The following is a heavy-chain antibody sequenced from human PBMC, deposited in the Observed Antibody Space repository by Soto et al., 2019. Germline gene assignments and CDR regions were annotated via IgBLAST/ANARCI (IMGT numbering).Heavy chain of an antibody. V-gene: IGHV4-59*08. Sequence: SETLSLTCTVSGGSISSYYWSWIRQPPGKGLEWIGYIYYSGSTNYNPSLKSRVTISVDTSKNQFSLKLSSVTAADTAVYYCARPGKSGYMDVWGKGTTVTVSS. D-gene: IGHD6-25*01. CDR1: GGSISSYY. J-gene: IGHJ6*03. CDR2: IYYSGST. CDR3: ARPGKSGYMDV.